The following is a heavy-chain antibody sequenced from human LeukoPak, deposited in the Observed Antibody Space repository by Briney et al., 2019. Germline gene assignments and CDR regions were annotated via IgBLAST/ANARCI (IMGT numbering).Heavy chain of an antibody. CDR2: IIPIFGTA. D-gene: IGHD6-19*01. V-gene: IGHV1-69*05. Sequence: ASVKVSCKASGGTFSSYAISWVRQAPGQGLEWMGRIIPIFGTANYAQKFQGRVTITTDESTSTAYMELSSLRSEDTAVYHCARDLGIAVAAIGYYYYMDVWGKGTTVTVSS. J-gene: IGHJ6*03. CDR3: ARDLGIAVAAIGYYYYMDV. CDR1: GGTFSSYA.